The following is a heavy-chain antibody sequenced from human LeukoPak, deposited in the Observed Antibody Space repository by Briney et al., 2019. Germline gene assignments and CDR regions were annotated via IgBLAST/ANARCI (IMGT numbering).Heavy chain of an antibody. J-gene: IGHJ4*02. D-gene: IGHD2-2*01. CDR3: ARGVVPAANDY. CDR2: INHSGST. CDR1: GGSFSGYY. V-gene: IGHV4-34*01. Sequence: SETLSLTRAVYGGSFSGYYWSWIRQPPGKGLEWIGEINHSGSTNYNPSLKSRVTISVDTSKNQFSLKLSSVTAADTAVYYCARGVVPAANDYWGQGTLVTVSS.